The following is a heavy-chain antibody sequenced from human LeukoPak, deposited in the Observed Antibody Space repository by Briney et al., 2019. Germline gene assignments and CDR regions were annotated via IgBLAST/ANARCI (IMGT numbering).Heavy chain of an antibody. V-gene: IGHV4-34*01. Sequence: PSETLSLTCAVYGGSFSGNYWSWIRQPPGKGLEWIGEINHSGSTNYNPSLKSRVTISVDTSKNQFSLKLSSVTAAGTAVYYCARVGPYDYVWGKTEYYYYYMDVWGKGTTVTISS. D-gene: IGHD3-16*01. J-gene: IGHJ6*03. CDR3: ARVGPYDYVWGKTEYYYYYMDV. CDR1: GGSFSGNY. CDR2: INHSGST.